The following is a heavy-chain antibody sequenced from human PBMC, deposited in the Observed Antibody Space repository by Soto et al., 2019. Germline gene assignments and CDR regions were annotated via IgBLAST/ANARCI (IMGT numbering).Heavy chain of an antibody. CDR2: IYHSGST. CDR3: ASGGSSYAIRVFDY. V-gene: IGHV4-38-2*01. Sequence: SETLSLTCAVSGYSIRSGYYWGWIRQPPGKGLEWIGSIYHSGSTYYNPSLKSRVPISVDTSKNQFSLRLSSVTAADTAVYYCASGGSSYAIRVFDYWGQGTLVTVSS. CDR1: GYSIRSGYY. D-gene: IGHD3-16*01. J-gene: IGHJ4*02.